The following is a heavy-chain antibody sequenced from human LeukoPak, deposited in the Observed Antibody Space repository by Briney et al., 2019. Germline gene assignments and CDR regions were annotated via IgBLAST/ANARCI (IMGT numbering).Heavy chain of an antibody. J-gene: IGHJ4*02. CDR3: SRVNYNSYFDY. Sequence: GRSLRLSCTTSGYTFGDYTINGVRQAPGKGLEWVGFIRSTPYGGTTEYAASVTGTFTISRNDSRSIAYQQMNSLKTEDTAVYFCSRVNYNSYFDYWGQGTLVTVSS. V-gene: IGHV3-49*04. CDR1: GYTFGDYT. CDR2: IRSTPYGGTT. D-gene: IGHD1-20*01.